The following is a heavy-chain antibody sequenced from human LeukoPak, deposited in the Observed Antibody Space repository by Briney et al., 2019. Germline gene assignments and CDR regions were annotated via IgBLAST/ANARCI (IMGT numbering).Heavy chain of an antibody. CDR2: ISVYNGHT. D-gene: IGHD1-26*01. CDR3: ARGGRWELPRPYAFDV. J-gene: IGHJ3*01. Sequence: WASVKVSCKASGYTFTSYGISWVRQAPGQGLEWLGWISVYNGHTNYAQKLQGRVTMTTDTSTTTAYMELRTLRSDETAVYYCARGGRWELPRPYAFDVWGQGTVVTVSS. V-gene: IGHV1-18*01. CDR1: GYTFTSYG.